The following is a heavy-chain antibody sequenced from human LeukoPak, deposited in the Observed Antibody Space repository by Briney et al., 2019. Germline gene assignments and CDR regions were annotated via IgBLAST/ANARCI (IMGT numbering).Heavy chain of an antibody. Sequence: SQTLSLTCTVSGGSISSGGYYWSWIRQHPGKGLEWIGYIYYSGSTYYNPSLKSRVTISVDTSKNQFSLKLSSVTAADTAVYYCARHSGLVVITDDWFDPWGQGTLVTVSS. D-gene: IGHD3-22*01. CDR1: GGSISSGGYY. V-gene: IGHV4-31*03. J-gene: IGHJ5*02. CDR3: ARHSGLVVITDDWFDP. CDR2: IYYSGST.